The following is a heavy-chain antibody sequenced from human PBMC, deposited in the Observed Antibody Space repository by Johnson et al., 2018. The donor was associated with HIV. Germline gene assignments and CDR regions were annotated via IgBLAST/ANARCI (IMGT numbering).Heavy chain of an antibody. CDR1: GFTFSNAW. CDR2: IKRKTDGGTT. D-gene: IGHD3/OR15-3a*01. CDR3: ASGHMWSGF. V-gene: IGHV3-15*01. Sequence: EVQLVESGGGLVKPGGSLRLSCAASGFTFSNAWMNWVRQAPGKGLEWVGRIKRKTDGGTTDYAAPVKGRFTISRDNAKNSLYLQMSSLRLEDTAVYYCASGHMWSGFWGQGTMVTVSS. J-gene: IGHJ3*01.